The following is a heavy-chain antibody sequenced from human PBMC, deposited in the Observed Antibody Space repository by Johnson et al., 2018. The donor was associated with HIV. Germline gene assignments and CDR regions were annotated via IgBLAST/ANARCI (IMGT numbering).Heavy chain of an antibody. J-gene: IGHJ3*02. CDR2: INSGGST. V-gene: IGHV3-66*01. CDR1: GFTVSSNY. D-gene: IGHD5-24*01. CDR3: ARACRDGYTCDAFDI. Sequence: VQLVESGGGLVQPGGSLRLSCAASGFTVSSNYMSWVRQGQGKGLEWVSVINSGGSTYSTDSVRGRFTISRDNSKNTLYLQMNSLRAEDTAVYYCARACRDGYTCDAFDIWGQGTIVTVSS.